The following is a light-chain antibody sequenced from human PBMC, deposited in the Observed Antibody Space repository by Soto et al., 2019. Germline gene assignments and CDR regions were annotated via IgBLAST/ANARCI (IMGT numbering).Light chain of an antibody. CDR1: QNVRTF. V-gene: IGKV3-11*01. Sequence: EVVLTQSPATLSLSPGERATLSCRASQNVRTFLDWYQQKPGQAPRLLIYGASNRATGIPARFSGSGSGTEFTLTISRLEPEDFAVYYCQQRSNWPITFGQGTRPEI. CDR3: QQRSNWPIT. CDR2: GAS. J-gene: IGKJ5*01.